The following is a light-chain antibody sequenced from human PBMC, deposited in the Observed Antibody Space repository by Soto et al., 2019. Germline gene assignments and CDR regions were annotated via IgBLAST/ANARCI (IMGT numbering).Light chain of an antibody. V-gene: IGLV2-14*01. CDR2: GVY. Sequence: QSALTQPASVSGSPGQSITISCTGTDSDVGGYNYVSWYQQHPGKAPKLMIYGVYNRPSGVSNRFSGSKSGNTASLTISGLQAEDGADYYCSSFTNNNTPHVVFGGGTKLTVL. CDR1: DSDVGGYNY. J-gene: IGLJ2*01. CDR3: SSFTNNNTPHVV.